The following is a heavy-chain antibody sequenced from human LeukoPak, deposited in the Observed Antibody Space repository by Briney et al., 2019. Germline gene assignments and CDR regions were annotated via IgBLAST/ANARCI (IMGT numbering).Heavy chain of an antibody. V-gene: IGHV3-33*01. J-gene: IGHJ4*02. CDR1: GFTFSSYG. CDR2: IWYDGSNK. D-gene: IGHD2-15*01. Sequence: GGSLRLSCAASGFTFSSYGMHWVRQAPGKGLERVAVIWYDGSNKYYADSVKGRFTISRDNSKNTLYLQMNSLRAEDTAVYYCARDPLGYCSGGSCYPFDYWGQGTLVTVSS. CDR3: ARDPLGYCSGGSCYPFDY.